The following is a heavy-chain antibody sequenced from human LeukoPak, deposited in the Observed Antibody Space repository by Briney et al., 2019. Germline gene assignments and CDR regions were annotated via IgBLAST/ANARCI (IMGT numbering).Heavy chain of an antibody. CDR3: ARSPTYYDILTGYYPAYYFDY. CDR1: GFTFSSYW. D-gene: IGHD3-9*01. Sequence: GGSLRLSCAASGFTFSSYWMHWARQAPGKGLVWVSRINSDGSSTSYADSVKGRFTISRDNAENTLYLQMNSLRAEDTAVYYCARSPTYYDILTGYYPAYYFDYWGQGTLVTVSS. J-gene: IGHJ4*02. V-gene: IGHV3-74*01. CDR2: INSDGSST.